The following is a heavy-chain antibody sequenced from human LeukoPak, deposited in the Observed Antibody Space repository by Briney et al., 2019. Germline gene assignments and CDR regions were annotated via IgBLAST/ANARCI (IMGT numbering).Heavy chain of an antibody. CDR2: INTNTGNP. CDR3: ASGYSYGPSLGAFDI. J-gene: IGHJ3*02. CDR1: GYTLTSYA. V-gene: IGHV7-4-1*02. Sequence: ASVKVSCKASGYTLTSYAMNWVRQAPGQGLEWMGWINTNTGNPTYAQGFTGRFVFSLDTSVSTAYLQISSLKAEDTAVYYCASGYSYGPSLGAFDIWGQGTMVTVSS. D-gene: IGHD5-18*01.